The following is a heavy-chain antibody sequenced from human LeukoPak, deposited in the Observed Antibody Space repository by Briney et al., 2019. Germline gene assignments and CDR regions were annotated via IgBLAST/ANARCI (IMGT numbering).Heavy chain of an antibody. CDR3: ASYGDYFT. CDR1: GFTFSSYA. J-gene: IGHJ4*02. V-gene: IGHV3-30-3*01. D-gene: IGHD4-17*01. Sequence: GGSLRLSCAASGFTFSSYAMHWVRQAPGKGLEWVAVISYDGSNKYYADSVKGRFTISRGNSKNTLYLQMNSLRAEDTAVYYCASYGDYFTWGQGTLVTVSS. CDR2: ISYDGSNK.